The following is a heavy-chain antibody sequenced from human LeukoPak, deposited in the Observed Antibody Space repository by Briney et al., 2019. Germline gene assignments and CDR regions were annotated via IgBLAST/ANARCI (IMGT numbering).Heavy chain of an antibody. CDR1: ACSFISSSHH. V-gene: IGHV4-39*01. Sequence: PSETLSLTCTVSACSFISSSHHWGWIRQSPGKRLEWIGTVYYGRTTYYNPSLDGRVTVSLDTSANHFSLQLNSVTAADTAVYYCVRHDGRGGATMGAFDSWGQGSLVTVSS. CDR2: VYYGRTT. J-gene: IGHJ5*01. D-gene: IGHD5-12*01. CDR3: VRHDGRGGATMGAFDS.